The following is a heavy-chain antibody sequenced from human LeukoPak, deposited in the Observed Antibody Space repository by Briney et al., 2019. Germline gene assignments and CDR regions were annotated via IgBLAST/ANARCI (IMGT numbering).Heavy chain of an antibody. Sequence: QPGGSLRLSCAASGFTVSSNYMSWVRQAPGKGLEWVSIIYSGDNTYYADSVKGRFTISRDNSKNTLYLQMNSLRAEDTAVYYCARINYGSGSYYVDYWGQGTLVTVSS. CDR3: ARINYGSGSYYVDY. J-gene: IGHJ4*02. D-gene: IGHD3-10*01. CDR1: GFTVSSNY. CDR2: IYSGDNT. V-gene: IGHV3-53*01.